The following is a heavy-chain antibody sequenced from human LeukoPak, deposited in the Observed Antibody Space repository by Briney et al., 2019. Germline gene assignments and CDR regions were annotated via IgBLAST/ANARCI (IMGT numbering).Heavy chain of an antibody. CDR2: TYYRSKWYN. J-gene: IGHJ4*02. Sequence: SQTLSLTCAISGDSVSSNSAAWNWIRQSPSRGLEWLGRTYYRSKWYNDYAVSVKSRITINPDTSKNQFSLQLNSVTPGDTAVYYCARGYYDSSGYLDYFDYWGQGTLVTVSS. CDR3: ARGYYDSSGYLDYFDY. CDR1: GDSVSSNSAA. V-gene: IGHV6-1*01. D-gene: IGHD3-22*01.